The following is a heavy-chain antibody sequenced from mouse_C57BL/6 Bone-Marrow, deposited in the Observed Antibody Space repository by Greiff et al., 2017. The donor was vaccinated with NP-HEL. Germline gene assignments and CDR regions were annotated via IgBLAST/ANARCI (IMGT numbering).Heavy chain of an antibody. CDR3: ARLSYSNYVKNAMDY. V-gene: IGHV1-50*01. CDR2: IDPSDSYT. Sequence: VQLQQPGAELVKPGASVKLSCKASGYTFTSYWMQWVKQRPGQGLEWIGEIDPSDSYTNYNQKFKGKATLTVDTSSSTAYMQLSSLTSEDSAVYYCARLSYSNYVKNAMDYWGQGTSVTVSS. J-gene: IGHJ4*01. D-gene: IGHD2-5*01. CDR1: GYTFTSYW.